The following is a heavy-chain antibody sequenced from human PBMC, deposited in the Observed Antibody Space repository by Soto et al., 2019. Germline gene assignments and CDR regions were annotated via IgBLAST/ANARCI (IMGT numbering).Heavy chain of an antibody. J-gene: IGHJ4*02. D-gene: IGHD5-12*01. CDR2: INHSGST. CDR1: GGSFSGYY. Sequence: PSETLSLTCAVYGGSFSGYYWSWIRQPPGKGLEWIGEINHSGSTNYNPSLKSRVTISVDTSKNQFSLKLSSVTAADTAVYYCARFAHIRGYSGYDEGVIYFDYWGQGTLVTVSS. CDR3: ARFAHIRGYSGYDEGVIYFDY. V-gene: IGHV4-34*01.